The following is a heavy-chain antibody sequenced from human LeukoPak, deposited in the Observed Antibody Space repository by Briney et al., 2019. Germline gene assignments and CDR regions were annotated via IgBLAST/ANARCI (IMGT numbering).Heavy chain of an antibody. D-gene: IGHD3-10*01. CDR3: ASTLWFGDYEMYDQ. CDR2: TNTDKGDT. Sequence: ASVKVSCKTSGYTFTSYGISWVRQAPGQGLEWMGWTNTDKGDTDHAQTLQGRVTMTIDTSTSTAYMELRSLRSDDTAVYYCASTLWFGDYEMYDQWGQGTLLTVSS. CDR1: GYTFTSYG. V-gene: IGHV1-18*01. J-gene: IGHJ5*02.